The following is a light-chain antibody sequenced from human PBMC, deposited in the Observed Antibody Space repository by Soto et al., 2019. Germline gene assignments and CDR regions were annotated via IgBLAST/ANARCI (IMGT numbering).Light chain of an antibody. V-gene: IGKV1-5*03. CDR2: RAS. CDR1: QSISTW. J-gene: IGKJ5*01. CDR3: QQYNPFSIT. Sequence: EMHLTQSPSTLSGSVGDRVTITCRASQSISTWLAWYQQKPGKAPRLLIYRASSLESGVPSRFSGSGSGTEFTLTISSLQPDDFATYYCQQYNPFSITFGQGTRLEIK.